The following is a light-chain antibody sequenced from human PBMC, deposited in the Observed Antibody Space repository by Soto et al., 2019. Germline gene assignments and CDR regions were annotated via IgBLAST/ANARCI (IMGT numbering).Light chain of an antibody. V-gene: IGKV1-5*03. CDR2: KTS. Sequence: DIQMTQSPSTLSASVGARVTITCRASQSTSSWLAWYQHKPGKAPKLLIYKTSTLESGVPSRFSGSGAGTEFTLTIGCLQADDFATYYCQQYSSYSYSFGQGTKLEIK. CDR3: QQYSSYSYS. CDR1: QSTSSW. J-gene: IGKJ2*03.